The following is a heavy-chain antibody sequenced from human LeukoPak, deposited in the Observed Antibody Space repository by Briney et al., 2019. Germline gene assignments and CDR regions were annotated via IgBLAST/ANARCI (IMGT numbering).Heavy chain of an antibody. J-gene: IGHJ4*02. Sequence: GGSLRLSCAASGFTFSSYGMHWVRQAPGKGLEWVAFIRHDGSNKNYADSVKGRFTISRDNSKNTLYLQMNSLRAEDTAVYYCAREQWELYYFDYWGQGTLVTVSS. V-gene: IGHV3-30*02. D-gene: IGHD1-26*01. CDR2: IRHDGSNK. CDR3: AREQWELYYFDY. CDR1: GFTFSSYG.